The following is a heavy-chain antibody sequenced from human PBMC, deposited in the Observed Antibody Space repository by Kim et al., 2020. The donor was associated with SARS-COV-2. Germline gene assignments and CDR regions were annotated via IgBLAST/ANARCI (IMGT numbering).Heavy chain of an antibody. CDR1: GYTFSSYA. CDR2: INGGDGNT. CDR3: ASPIAAANTVGSDYFDY. V-gene: IGHV1-3*01. Sequence: ASVKVSCKASGYTFSSYAMNWMRQAAGQRLEWVGWINGGDGNTQYSQKFQGRVTFTRDTAASTAFMELSSLRYEDTAVYCCASPIAAANTVGSDYFDYWGQGTLVTVSS. J-gene: IGHJ4*02. D-gene: IGHD6-13*01.